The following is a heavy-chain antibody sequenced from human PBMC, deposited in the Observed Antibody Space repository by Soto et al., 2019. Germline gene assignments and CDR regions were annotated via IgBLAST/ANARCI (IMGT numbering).Heavy chain of an antibody. Sequence: GGSLRLSCAASGFTFSGSAMHWVRQASGKGLEWVGRIRSKANSYATAYAASVKGRFTISRDDPKNTAYLQMNSLKTEDTAVYYCTSLFPFTMVREFIWGQWTMVTVSS. J-gene: IGHJ3*02. D-gene: IGHD3-10*01. V-gene: IGHV3-73*01. CDR3: TSLFPFTMVREFI. CDR1: GFTFSGSA. CDR2: IRSKANSYAT.